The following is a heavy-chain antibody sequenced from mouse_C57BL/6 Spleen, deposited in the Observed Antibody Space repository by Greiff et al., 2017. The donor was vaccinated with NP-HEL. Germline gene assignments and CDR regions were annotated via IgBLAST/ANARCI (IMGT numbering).Heavy chain of an antibody. CDR3: ARGSVYYDYDGGAY. CDR1: GYTFTSYW. CDR2: IDPSDSYT. Sequence: QVQLQQPGAELVMPGASVKLSCKASGYTFTSYWMHWVKQRPGQGLEWIGEIDPSDSYTNYNQKFKGKSTLTVDKSSSTAYMQLSSLTSEDSAVYYCARGSVYYDYDGGAYWGQGTLVTVSA. D-gene: IGHD2-4*01. V-gene: IGHV1-69*01. J-gene: IGHJ3*01.